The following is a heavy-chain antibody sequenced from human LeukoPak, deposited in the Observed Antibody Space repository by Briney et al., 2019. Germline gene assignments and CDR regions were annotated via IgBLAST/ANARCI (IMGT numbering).Heavy chain of an antibody. Sequence: PSETLSLTCAVYGGSFSGYYWSWIRQPPGKGLEWIGEINHSGSTNYNPSLKSRVTISVDTSKNQFSLKLSSVTAADTAVYYCARGPQWGGNWFDPWGQGTLVTVSS. CDR3: ARGPQWGGNWFDP. D-gene: IGHD6-19*01. V-gene: IGHV4-34*01. CDR2: INHSGST. CDR1: GGSFSGYY. J-gene: IGHJ5*02.